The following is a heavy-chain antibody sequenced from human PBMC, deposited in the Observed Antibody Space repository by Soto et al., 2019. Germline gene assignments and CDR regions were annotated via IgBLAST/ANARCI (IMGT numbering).Heavy chain of an antibody. CDR1: GFTFSSYA. V-gene: IGHV3-23*01. Sequence: GESLKISCAASGFTFSSYAMSWVRQAPGKGLEWVSAISGSGGSTYYADSVKGRFTISRDNSKNTLYLQMNSLRAEDTAVYYCAKEGVTVTTGVKSEDNYYYYYYMDVWGKGTTVTVSS. D-gene: IGHD4-4*01. J-gene: IGHJ6*03. CDR2: ISGSGGST. CDR3: AKEGVTVTTGVKSEDNYYYYYYMDV.